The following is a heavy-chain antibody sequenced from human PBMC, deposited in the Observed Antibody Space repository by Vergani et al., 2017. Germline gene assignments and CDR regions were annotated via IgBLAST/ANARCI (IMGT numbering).Heavy chain of an antibody. V-gene: IGHV3-7*01. CDR3: ATHHGGSDAFDI. Sequence: EVHLEESGGGLVQPGGSLRLSCAASGFTFGDYYMAWIRLAPGKGLDWVASIKRDGTETFYVDSVKGRFTISRDNAKTTLYLQMNSLRDEDRGVYYCATHHGGSDAFDIWGQGTMVTVSS. CDR2: IKRDGTET. CDR1: GFTFGDYY. D-gene: IGHD3-16*01. J-gene: IGHJ3*02.